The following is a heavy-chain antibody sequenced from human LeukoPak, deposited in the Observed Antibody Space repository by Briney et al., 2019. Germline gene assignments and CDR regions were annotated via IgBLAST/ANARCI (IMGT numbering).Heavy chain of an antibody. CDR1: GFSFSTYG. CDR3: AKNSHNYGDYGSWFDP. V-gene: IGHV3-33*06. CDR2: LWYDGSNE. J-gene: IGHJ5*02. D-gene: IGHD4-17*01. Sequence: PGGSLRLSCAASGFSFSTYGMHWVRQAPGKGPESVAVLWYDGSNENYADSVKGRFTISRDNSKNTLYLQMNSLTVEDTAVYYCAKNSHNYGDYGSWFDPWGRGTLATVSS.